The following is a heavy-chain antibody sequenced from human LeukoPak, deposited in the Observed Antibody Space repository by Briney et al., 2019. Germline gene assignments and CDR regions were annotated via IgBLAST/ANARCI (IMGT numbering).Heavy chain of an antibody. J-gene: IGHJ4*02. CDR2: IYYSGST. Sequence: TSETLSLTCTVSGGSISSVGYYWSWIRQHPGQGLEWIGYIYYSGSTYYNPSLKSRVTISVDTSKNQFSLKLSSVTAADTAVYYCARGPRSWLVKGAFDYWGQGTLVTVSS. CDR3: ARGPRSWLVKGAFDY. CDR1: GGSISSVGYY. D-gene: IGHD6-19*01. V-gene: IGHV4-31*03.